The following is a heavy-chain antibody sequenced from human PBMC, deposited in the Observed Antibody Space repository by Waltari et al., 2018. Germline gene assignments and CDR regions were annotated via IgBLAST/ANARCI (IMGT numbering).Heavy chain of an antibody. D-gene: IGHD1-1*01. CDR1: GFPFSSYR. J-gene: IGHJ4*02. CDR2: IHGDGSSP. V-gene: IGHV3-74*01. Sequence: EVQLVEAGGDLVQPGGSLRLSCVASGFPFSSYRMHWVRQVPGQGLVWVSRIHGDGSSPTYAESVKGRFTISRDNAKNTLYLQMNSLRAEDTAVYYCATLIQLWPSPFDYWGPGTLVTVSS. CDR3: ATLIQLWPSPFDY.